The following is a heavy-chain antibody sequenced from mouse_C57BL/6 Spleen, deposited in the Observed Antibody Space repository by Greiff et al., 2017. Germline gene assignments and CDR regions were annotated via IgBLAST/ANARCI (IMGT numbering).Heavy chain of an antibody. Sequence: VQLQQSGAELVRPGASVTLSCKASGYTFTDYEMHWVKQTPVHGLEWIGAIDPETGGTAYNQKFKGKAILTADKSSSTAYMELRSLTSEDSAVYYCTRWGGYYFDDWGQGTTLTVSS. CDR1: GYTFTDYE. J-gene: IGHJ2*01. V-gene: IGHV1-15*01. CDR2: IDPETGGT. CDR3: TRWGGYYFDD.